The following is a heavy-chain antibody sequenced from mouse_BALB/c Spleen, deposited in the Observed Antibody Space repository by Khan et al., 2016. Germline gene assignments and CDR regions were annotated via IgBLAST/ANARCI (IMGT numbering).Heavy chain of an antibody. CDR3: SRDFTTATGYFDV. CDR1: GFTFSSYT. CDR2: ISNGGGST. V-gene: IGHV5-12-2*01. J-gene: IGHJ1*01. Sequence: EVELVESGGGLVQPGGSLKLSCAASGFTFSSYTMSWVRQTPEKRLEWVAYISNGGGSTFYPDTVKGRFTISRDNAKNTLYLQMSSLKSDDTAMYYCSRDFTTATGYFDVWGAGTTVTVSS. D-gene: IGHD1-2*01.